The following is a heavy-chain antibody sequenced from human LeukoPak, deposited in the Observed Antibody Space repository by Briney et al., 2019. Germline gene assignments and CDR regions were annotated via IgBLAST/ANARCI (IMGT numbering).Heavy chain of an antibody. CDR2: IYHSGST. V-gene: IGHV4-38-2*02. J-gene: IGHJ4*02. CDR1: GHSISSGYY. D-gene: IGHD3-22*01. Sequence: PSETLSLTCTVSGHSISSGYYWGWIRQPPGKGLEWIGSIYHSGSTYYNPSLKSRVTISVDTSKNQFSLKLSSVTAADTAVYYCARDYSSGYYVDYWGQGTLVTVSS. CDR3: ARDYSSGYYVDY.